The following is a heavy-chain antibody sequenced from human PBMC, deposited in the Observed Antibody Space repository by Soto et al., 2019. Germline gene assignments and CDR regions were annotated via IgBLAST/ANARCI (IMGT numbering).Heavy chain of an antibody. CDR2: IWYDGSNK. CDR1: GFTFSSYG. CDR3: ARDRGYDFVDY. D-gene: IGHD5-12*01. V-gene: IGHV3-33*01. Sequence: QVQLVESGGGVVQPGRSLRLSCAASGFTFSSYGMHWVRQAPGKGLEWVAVIWYDGSNKYYADSVKGRFTISRDNSKNTLYLQMNSLRAEDTAVYYCARDRGYDFVDYWGQGTLVTVSS. J-gene: IGHJ4*02.